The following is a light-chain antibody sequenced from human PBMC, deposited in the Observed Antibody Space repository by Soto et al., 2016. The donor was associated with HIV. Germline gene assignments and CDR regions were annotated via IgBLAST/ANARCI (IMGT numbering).Light chain of an antibody. CDR1: NIGTKS. J-gene: IGLJ1*01. CDR2: DDR. V-gene: IGLV3-21*03. CDR3: QVWDNSDHYV. Sequence: SYVLTQAPSVSVAPGKTATITCGGNNIGTKSVHWYQQKSGQVPLLVIYDDRDRPSGIPERFSGSNSGHTATLIISRVEAGDEADYYCQVWDNSDHYVFGPGTKVSVL.